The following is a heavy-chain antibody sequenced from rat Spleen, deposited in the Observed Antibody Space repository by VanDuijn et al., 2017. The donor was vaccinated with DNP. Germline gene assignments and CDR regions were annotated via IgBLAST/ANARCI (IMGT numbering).Heavy chain of an antibody. J-gene: IGHJ2*01. CDR1: GFTFSAYY. V-gene: IGHV5-22*01. D-gene: IGHD4-3*01. CDR2: IGSDAYAP. Sequence: EVQLVESGGGLVQPGRSLKLSCAASGFTFSAYYMAWVRQAPAKGLEWVAYIGSDAYAPYYGDSVKGRFTISRDNAKSTLYLQMNSLRSEDMATYYCVRWNSGHFDYWGQGVMVPVSS. CDR3: VRWNSGHFDY.